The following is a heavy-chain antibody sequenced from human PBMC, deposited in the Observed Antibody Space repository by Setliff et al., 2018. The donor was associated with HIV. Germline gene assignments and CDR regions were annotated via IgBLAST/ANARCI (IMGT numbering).Heavy chain of an antibody. J-gene: IGHJ4*02. Sequence: ASVKVSCKASGYTFTGYYVHWVRQAPGQGLEWMGWINPNSGGTNYAQKFQGRVTMTRDTSISTAHMELHWLTSDDTAVYYCERVAHRLSGGIDYRGQGTQVTVSS. V-gene: IGHV1-2*02. D-gene: IGHD2-15*01. CDR2: INPNSGGT. CDR3: ERVAHRLSGGIDY. CDR1: GYTFTGYY.